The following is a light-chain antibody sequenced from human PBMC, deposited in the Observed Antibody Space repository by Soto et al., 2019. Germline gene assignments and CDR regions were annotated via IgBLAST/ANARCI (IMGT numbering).Light chain of an antibody. CDR3: QQYGTSPPWT. V-gene: IGKV3-20*01. CDR2: AAS. Sequence: EIVLTQSPGALSLSPGERATLSCRASQSVSSSYLAWYQQKPGQAPRLLIYAASTRATGIPDRFSGSGSGTDFTLTIGRLEPEDFAVYYCQQYGTSPPWTFGQGTKVDI. CDR1: QSVSSSY. J-gene: IGKJ1*01.